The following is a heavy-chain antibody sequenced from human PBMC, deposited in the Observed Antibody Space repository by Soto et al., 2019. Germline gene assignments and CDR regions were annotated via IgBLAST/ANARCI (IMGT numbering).Heavy chain of an antibody. Sequence: SGPTLVKPTQTLTLTCTFSGFSLSTTGVGVGWIRQPPGKALEWLALIYWDDDKRYSPSLKSRLTITKDTSKNQVVLTMTNMDPVDTATYYCARSSIAVAGRGTDSWGQGTLVTVSS. V-gene: IGHV2-5*02. CDR3: ARSSIAVAGRGTDS. CDR1: GFSLSTTGVG. D-gene: IGHD6-19*01. CDR2: IYWDDDK. J-gene: IGHJ4*02.